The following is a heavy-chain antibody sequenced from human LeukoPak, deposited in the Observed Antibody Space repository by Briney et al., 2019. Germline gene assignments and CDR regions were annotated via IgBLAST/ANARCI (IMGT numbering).Heavy chain of an antibody. CDR1: GGSISSXX. V-gene: IGHV4-59*01. Sequence: GGSISSXXWSWIRQPPGKGLEWIGYIYYSGSTNYNPSLKSRVTISVDTSKNQFSPRLSSVTAADTAVYYCARESSAPCWGQGTLVTVSS. J-gene: IGHJ4*02. CDR3: ARESSAPC. CDR2: IYYSGST.